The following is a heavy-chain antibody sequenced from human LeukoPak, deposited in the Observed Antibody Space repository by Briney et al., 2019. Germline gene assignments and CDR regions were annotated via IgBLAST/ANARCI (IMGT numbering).Heavy chain of an antibody. V-gene: IGHV6-1*01. D-gene: IGHD3-9*01. Sequence: SQTLSLTCAISGDSVSSNSAAWNWIRQSPSRGLEWLGRTSYRSKWYNDYAVSVKSRITINPDTSKNQFSLQLNSVTPEDTAVYYCARDPNILTGYRYYYYGMDVWGQGTTVTVSS. J-gene: IGHJ6*02. CDR3: ARDPNILTGYRYYYYGMDV. CDR2: TSYRSKWYN. CDR1: GDSVSSNSAA.